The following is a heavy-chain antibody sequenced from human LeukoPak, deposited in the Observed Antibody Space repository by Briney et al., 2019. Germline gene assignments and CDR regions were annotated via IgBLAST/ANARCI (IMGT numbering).Heavy chain of an antibody. D-gene: IGHD1-1*01. J-gene: IGHJ4*02. CDR1: GGSFSDYD. CDR2: ISHSGTT. V-gene: IGHV4-34*10. Sequence: ASETLSLTCAVYGGSFSDYDWSWIRQPPGKGLEWIGEISHSGTTNCDPSLKSRIGMSIDTSRSQFSLNLRSVTAADTAVYYCARYVPVRTGTTRASFDYWGLGTLVTVSS. CDR3: ARYVPVRTGTTRASFDY.